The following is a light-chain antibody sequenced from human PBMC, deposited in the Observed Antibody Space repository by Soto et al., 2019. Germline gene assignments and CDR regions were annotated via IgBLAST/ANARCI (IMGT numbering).Light chain of an antibody. Sequence: DIQMTQSPSTLSASVGDRVTITFRASQSISSCLAWYQQKPGKAPKLLIYKASSLESGVPSRFSGSGSGTEFTLTISRLEPEDFAVYYCQQYGSSITFGQGTRLEIK. CDR2: KAS. V-gene: IGKV1-5*03. J-gene: IGKJ5*01. CDR3: QQYGSSIT. CDR1: QSISSC.